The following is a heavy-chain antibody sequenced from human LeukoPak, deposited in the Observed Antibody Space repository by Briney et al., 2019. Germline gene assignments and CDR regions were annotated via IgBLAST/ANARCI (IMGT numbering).Heavy chain of an antibody. V-gene: IGHV1-69*06. CDR1: GGTFSSYA. J-gene: IGHJ6*03. CDR2: IIPIFGTA. CDR3: ARGNKVTSKKGPKRYLGMER. D-gene: IGHD1-1*01. Sequence: SVKVSCKASGGTFSSYAISWVRQAPGQGLEWMGGIIPIFGTANYAQKFQGRVTITADKSTSTAYMELSSLRSEDTAVYYCARGNKVTSKKGPKRYLGMERRGKGNPGHGSS.